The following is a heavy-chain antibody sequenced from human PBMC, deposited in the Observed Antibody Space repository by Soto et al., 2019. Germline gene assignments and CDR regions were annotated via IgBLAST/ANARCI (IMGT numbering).Heavy chain of an antibody. Sequence: PSETLSLTCAVSGGSISSGGYSWSWIRQPPGKGLEWIGYIYHSGSTYYNPSLKSRVTISVDRSKNQFSLKLSSVTAADTAVYYCARGMTTVPSLDYWGQGTLVTVSS. CDR1: GGSISSGGYS. CDR2: IYHSGST. D-gene: IGHD4-4*01. CDR3: ARGMTTVPSLDY. J-gene: IGHJ4*02. V-gene: IGHV4-30-2*01.